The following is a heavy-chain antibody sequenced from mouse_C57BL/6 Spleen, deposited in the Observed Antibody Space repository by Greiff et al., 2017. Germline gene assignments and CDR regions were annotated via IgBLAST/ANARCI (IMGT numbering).Heavy chain of an antibody. D-gene: IGHD1-1*01. V-gene: IGHV1-20*01. J-gene: IGHJ1*03. Sequence: VQLQQSGPELVKPGDSVKISCKASGYSFTGYFMNWVMQSHGKSLEWIGRINPYNGDTFYNQKFKGKATLTVDKSSSTAHMELRSLTSEDSAVYYCARGGDYYGSSYYWYFDVWGTGTTVTVSS. CDR3: ARGGDYYGSSYYWYFDV. CDR1: GYSFTGYF. CDR2: INPYNGDT.